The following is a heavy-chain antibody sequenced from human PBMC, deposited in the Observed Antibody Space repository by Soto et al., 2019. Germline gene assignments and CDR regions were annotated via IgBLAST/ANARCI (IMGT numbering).Heavy chain of an antibody. CDR1: GYTFTSHG. CDR3: ARMVRGSNIDYYHYMDV. D-gene: IGHD3-10*01. J-gene: IGHJ6*03. CDR2: ISAYNGDT. V-gene: IGHV1-18*01. Sequence: SGAEVKKPGASVKVSCKASGYTFTSHGISWVRQAPGQGLEWMGWISAYNGDTNYAQKLQGRVTVTTDTSTSTAYMELRSLRSEDTAVYYCARMVRGSNIDYYHYMDVWGKGTTVTVSS.